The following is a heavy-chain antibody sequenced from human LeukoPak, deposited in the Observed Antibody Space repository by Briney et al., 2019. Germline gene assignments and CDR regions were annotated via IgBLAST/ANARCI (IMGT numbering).Heavy chain of an antibody. J-gene: IGHJ1*01. V-gene: IGHV4-34*01. D-gene: IGHD4-17*01. CDR1: GGSFSGYY. Sequence: SETLSLTCAVYGGSFSGYYWSWIRQPPGKGLEWIGEINHSGSTYYNPSLKSRVTISVDRSKNQFSLKLSSVTAADTAVYYCARTTVTIAETPGTIQHWGQGTLVTVSS. CDR3: ARTTVTIAETPGTIQH. CDR2: INHSGST.